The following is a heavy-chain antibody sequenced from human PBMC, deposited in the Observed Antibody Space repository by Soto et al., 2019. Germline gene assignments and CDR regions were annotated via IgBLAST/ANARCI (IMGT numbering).Heavy chain of an antibody. CDR3: STGWGDY. D-gene: IGHD3-16*01. CDR2: ISGGDGST. CDR1: GFTISSYA. V-gene: IGHV3-23*01. Sequence: EVLLLESGGGLVQPGGSLRLSCAASGFTISSYAMSWVRQAPGKGLEWVSGISGGDGSTYYVDSLKGRFTIPRDNSKNTLYLQMNSPRVEDTAVYYCSTGWGDYWGQGTLVTVSS. J-gene: IGHJ4*02.